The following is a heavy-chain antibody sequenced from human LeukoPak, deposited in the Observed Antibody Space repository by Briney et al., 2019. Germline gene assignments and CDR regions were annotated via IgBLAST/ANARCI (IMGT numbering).Heavy chain of an antibody. CDR1: GFTFSSYA. CDR2: ISTNGGST. J-gene: IGHJ3*02. Sequence: GGSLRLSCAASGFTFSSYAMHWVRQAPGNGLEYVSAISTNGGSTYYANSVKGRFTISRDNSKNTLYLQMGSLRAEDMAVYYCARGGTWLSDAFDIWGQGTMVTVSS. V-gene: IGHV3-64*01. D-gene: IGHD3-22*01. CDR3: ARGGTWLSDAFDI.